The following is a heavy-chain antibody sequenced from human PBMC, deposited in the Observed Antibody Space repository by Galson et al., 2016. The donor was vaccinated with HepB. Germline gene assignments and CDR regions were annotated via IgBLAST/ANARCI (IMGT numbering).Heavy chain of an antibody. J-gene: IGHJ4*02. D-gene: IGHD4-17*01. CDR2: LSYDGFNK. V-gene: IGHV3-30*18. CDR3: AKASTRYGDYHGSFDY. Sequence: SLRLSCAASGFIFTNYGMHWVRQAPGKGLEWVAVLSYDGFNKYYADSVKGRFTISRDSSKNTLFLQVNSLRPEDTAVYYCAKASTRYGDYHGSFDYWGQGTLFTVSS. CDR1: GFIFTNYG.